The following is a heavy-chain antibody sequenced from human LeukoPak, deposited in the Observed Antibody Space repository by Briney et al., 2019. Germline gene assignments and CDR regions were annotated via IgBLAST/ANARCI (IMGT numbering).Heavy chain of an antibody. D-gene: IGHD4-23*01. Sequence: TASETLSLTCTVSGYSISSGYCWGWIRQPPGRGLEGIGNIYHAGSTYYNPSLKSRLTISVDTSNNQFSLKLSSVTAADTAVYYCTRMYGGSFPNAFDIWGHGTMVTVSS. CDR1: GYSISSGYC. CDR3: TRMYGGSFPNAFDI. V-gene: IGHV4-38-2*02. J-gene: IGHJ3*02. CDR2: IYHAGST.